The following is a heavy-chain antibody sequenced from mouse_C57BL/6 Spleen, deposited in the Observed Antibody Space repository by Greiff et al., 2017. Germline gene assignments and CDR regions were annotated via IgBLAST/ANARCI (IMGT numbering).Heavy chain of an antibody. CDR1: GFNIKDYY. D-gene: IGHD2-1*01. Sequence: EVQLQQSGAELVKPGASVKLSCTASGFNIKDYYMHWVKQRTEQGLEWIGRIDPEDGETKSAPTFYGKATITAATSSNAAYLQLSSLTSEDTAVYCCARGVYYGNYAGYWGQGTTLTVSS. J-gene: IGHJ2*01. V-gene: IGHV14-2*01. CDR3: ARGVYYGNYAGY. CDR2: IDPEDGET.